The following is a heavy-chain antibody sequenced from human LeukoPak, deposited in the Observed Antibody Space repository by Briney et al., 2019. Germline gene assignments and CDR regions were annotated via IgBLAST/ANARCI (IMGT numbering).Heavy chain of an antibody. Sequence: ASVKVSGKASGYTFTSYGISWVRQAPGQGLEWMGWISAYNGNTNYAQKLQGRVTMTTDTSTSTAYMELRSLRSDDTAVYYCARYSSGYYTRYTADYWGQGTLVTVSS. J-gene: IGHJ4*02. CDR3: ARYSSGYYTRYTADY. CDR2: ISAYNGNT. D-gene: IGHD3-22*01. V-gene: IGHV1-18*01. CDR1: GYTFTSYG.